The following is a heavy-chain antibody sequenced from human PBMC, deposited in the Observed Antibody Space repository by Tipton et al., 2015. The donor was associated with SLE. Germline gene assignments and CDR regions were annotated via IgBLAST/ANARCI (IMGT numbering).Heavy chain of an antibody. CDR2: IYSSGDR. Sequence: TLSLTCTVSGGSISFDYWSWIRQSAGRGLEWIGRIYSSGDRDYNPSLRSRDTMSIDASQNRVSLRLKSVSAADTAVYYCARGSDGEYVRYFDVWGPGTLVTVSS. J-gene: IGHJ2*01. D-gene: IGHD4-17*01. V-gene: IGHV4-4*07. CDR1: GGSISFDY. CDR3: ARGSDGEYVRYFDV.